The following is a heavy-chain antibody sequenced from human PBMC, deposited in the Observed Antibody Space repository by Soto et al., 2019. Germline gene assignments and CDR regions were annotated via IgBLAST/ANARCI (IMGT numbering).Heavy chain of an antibody. V-gene: IGHV3-7*03. D-gene: IGHD3-10*01. CDR2: IKQDGSEK. CDR1: GITFSRYW. Sequence: GGSLILSCASSGITFSRYWMSWVRQAPGKGLEWVANIKQDGSEKYYVDSVKGRFTISRDNAKNSVYLQMNSLRAEDTAVYYCAREVRRITMVRGGIKTDNYYYGMDVWGQGTTVTVSS. J-gene: IGHJ6*02. CDR3: AREVRRITMVRGGIKTDNYYYGMDV.